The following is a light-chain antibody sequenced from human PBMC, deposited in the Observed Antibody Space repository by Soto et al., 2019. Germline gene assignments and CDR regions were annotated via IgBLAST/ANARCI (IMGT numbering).Light chain of an antibody. CDR3: QQYNSNQGT. CDR2: AAP. V-gene: IGKV1-5*01. Sequence: DIQMTQSPSALSASVGDRVTIPCRASQSITNYLTWYQHKPGQAPNLLIYAAPTLQAGVPSRFRGSGSGTDFTLTISSLQPDDFATYYCQQYNSNQGTFGQGTKVDIK. CDR1: QSITNY. J-gene: IGKJ1*01.